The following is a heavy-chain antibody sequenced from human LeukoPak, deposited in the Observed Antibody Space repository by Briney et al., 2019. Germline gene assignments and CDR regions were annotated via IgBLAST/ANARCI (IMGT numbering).Heavy chain of an antibody. Sequence: PGGSLRLSCAASGFTFSSYGMHWVRQAPGKGLEWVSAISGSGGSTYYADSVKGRFTISRDNSKNTLYLQMNSLRAEDTAVYYCAKDRRAAAGIDYWGQGTLVTVSS. CDR3: AKDRRAAAGIDY. D-gene: IGHD6-13*01. V-gene: IGHV3-23*01. J-gene: IGHJ4*02. CDR1: GFTFSSYG. CDR2: ISGSGGST.